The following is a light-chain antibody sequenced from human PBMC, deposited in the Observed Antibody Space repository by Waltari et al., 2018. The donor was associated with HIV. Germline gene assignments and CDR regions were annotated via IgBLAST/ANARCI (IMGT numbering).Light chain of an antibody. CDR1: QTISDW. V-gene: IGKV1-5*03. Sequence: IQMTQSPSTLSASVGDRVASTCRASQTISDWLARYQQKPGKAPKLLIYKASNLQSGVPSRFSGGGSGTEFTLTISSLQPDDFATYYCQQYNSFSLTFGGGTKVESK. J-gene: IGKJ4*01. CDR3: QQYNSFSLT. CDR2: KAS.